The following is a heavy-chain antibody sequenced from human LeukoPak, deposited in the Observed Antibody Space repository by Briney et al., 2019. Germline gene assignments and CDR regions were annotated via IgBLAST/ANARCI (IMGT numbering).Heavy chain of an antibody. J-gene: IGHJ6*02. CDR3: AKGLTAAGTSRGMDV. CDR1: GLTFSNYA. D-gene: IGHD6-13*01. Sequence: GGPLRLSCAASGLTFSNYAMSWVRQAPGKGLEWVLAVSGSGGNTYYADSVKGRFTISRDNSKNTLYLQMNSLRAEDTALYYCAKGLTAAGTSRGMDVWGQGTTVTAS. V-gene: IGHV3-23*01. CDR2: VSGSGGNT.